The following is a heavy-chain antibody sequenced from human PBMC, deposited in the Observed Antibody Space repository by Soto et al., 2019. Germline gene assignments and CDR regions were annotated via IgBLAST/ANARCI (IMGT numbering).Heavy chain of an antibody. CDR1: GFTVSSNY. CDR3: ARSHCSSTSCYTLVRDYYYGMDV. CDR2: IYSGGST. D-gene: IGHD2-2*02. J-gene: IGHJ6*02. V-gene: IGHV3-53*01. Sequence: GGSLRLSCAASGFTVSSNYMSWVRQAPGKGLEWVSVIYSGGSTYYADSVKGRFTISRDNSKNTLYLQMNSLRAEDTAVYYCARSHCSSTSCYTLVRDYYYGMDVWGQGTTVTVSS.